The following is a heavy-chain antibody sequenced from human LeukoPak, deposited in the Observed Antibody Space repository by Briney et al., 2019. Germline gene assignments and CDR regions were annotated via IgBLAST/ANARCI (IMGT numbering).Heavy chain of an antibody. J-gene: IGHJ4*02. V-gene: IGHV4-59*01. CDR1: GGSISSYY. CDR2: IYYSGGT. CDR3: ARGRQQLVY. Sequence: SETLSLTCTVSGGSISSYYWSWIRQPPGKGLEWIGYIYYSGGTNYNPSLKSRVTISVDTSKNQFSLKLSSVTAADTAVYYCARGRQQLVYWGQGTLVTVSS. D-gene: IGHD6-13*01.